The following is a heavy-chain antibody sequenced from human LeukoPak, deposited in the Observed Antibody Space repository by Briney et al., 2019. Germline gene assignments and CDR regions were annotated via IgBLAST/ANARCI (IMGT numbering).Heavy chain of an antibody. V-gene: IGHV3-23*01. CDR2: ISGSGGST. CDR1: GFTFSSYA. D-gene: IGHD6-13*01. CDR3: ARGLGPRAAAGVFQH. J-gene: IGHJ1*01. Sequence: GGSLRLSCAASGFTFSSYALSWVRQAPGKGLEWVSAISGSGGSTYYADSVKGRFTISRDNAKNSLYLQMNSLRSEDTAVYYCARGLGPRAAAGVFQHWGQGTLVTVSS.